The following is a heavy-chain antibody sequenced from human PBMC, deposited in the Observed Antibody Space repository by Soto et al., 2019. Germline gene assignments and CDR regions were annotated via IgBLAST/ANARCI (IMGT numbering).Heavy chain of an antibody. Sequence: EVQLVESGGGLVQPGGSLRLSCAASGFTFSSYWMSWVRQAPGKGLEWVANIKQEGSEKYYVDSVKGRFTISRDNAKNSLYLQMNSLRAEDTAVYYCARDRYCSSTSCSRTYYYYGMDVWGQGTTVTVSS. J-gene: IGHJ6*02. CDR2: IKQEGSEK. D-gene: IGHD2-2*01. CDR1: GFTFSSYW. V-gene: IGHV3-7*03. CDR3: ARDRYCSSTSCSRTYYYYGMDV.